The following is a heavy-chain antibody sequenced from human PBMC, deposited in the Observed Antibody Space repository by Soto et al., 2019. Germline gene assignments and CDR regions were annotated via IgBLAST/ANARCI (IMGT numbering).Heavy chain of an antibody. D-gene: IGHD3-3*01. J-gene: IGHJ4*02. CDR1: GFTFSSYA. CDR3: AKERYYDFWSGYYSFDY. V-gene: IGHV3-23*01. Sequence: GGSLRLSCAASGFTFSSYAMSWVRQAPGKGLEWVSAISGSGGSTYYADSVKGRFTISRDNSKNTLYLQMNSLRAEDTAVYYCAKERYYDFWSGYYSFDYWGQGTLVTVSS. CDR2: ISGSGGST.